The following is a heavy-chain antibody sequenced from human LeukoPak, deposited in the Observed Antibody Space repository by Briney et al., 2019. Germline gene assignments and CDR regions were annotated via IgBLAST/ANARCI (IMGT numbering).Heavy chain of an antibody. CDR2: IYYSGST. CDR1: GASISSYY. J-gene: IGHJ4*02. D-gene: IGHD6-13*01. Sequence: TSETLSLTCTVSGASISSYYWSWLRQPPGKGLGWIGYIYYSGSTNYNPSLKSRVTISVDTSKNQFSLKLSSVTAADTAVYYCARLVQQLDYFDYWGQGTLVTVSS. V-gene: IGHV4-59*08. CDR3: ARLVQQLDYFDY.